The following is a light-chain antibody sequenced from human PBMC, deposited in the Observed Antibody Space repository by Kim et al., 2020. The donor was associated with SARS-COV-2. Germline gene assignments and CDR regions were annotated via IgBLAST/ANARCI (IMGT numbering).Light chain of an antibody. CDR2: GKN. V-gene: IGLV3-19*01. CDR3: NSRDSSGNYV. Sequence: SSELTQDPAVSVALGQTIRITCQGDSLRSYYASWYQQRPGQAPVLVIYGKNNRPSGIPDRFSGSSSGNTASLTITGAQGEDEADYYCNSRDSSGNYVFAT. J-gene: IGLJ1*01. CDR1: SLRSYY.